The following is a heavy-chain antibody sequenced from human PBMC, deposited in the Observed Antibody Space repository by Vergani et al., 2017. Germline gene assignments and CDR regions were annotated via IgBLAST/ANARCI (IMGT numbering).Heavy chain of an antibody. V-gene: IGHV4-61*02. D-gene: IGHD3-10*01. J-gene: IGHJ6*02. CDR3: ARDRGYYYYYGMDV. Sequence: QVQLQESGPGLVKPSQTLSLTCTVSGGSISSGSYYWSWIRQPAGKGLEWIGRIYTSGSTNYNPSLKSRVTRSVDTSKNQFSRKLSSVTAADTAVYYCARDRGYYYYYGMDVWGQGTTVTVSS. CDR1: GGSISSGSYY. CDR2: IYTSGST.